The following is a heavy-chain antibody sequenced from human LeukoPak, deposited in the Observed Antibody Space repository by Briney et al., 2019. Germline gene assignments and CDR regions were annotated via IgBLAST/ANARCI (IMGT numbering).Heavy chain of an antibody. D-gene: IGHD6-6*01. V-gene: IGHV1-46*03. Sequence: GTSVKVSCKASGYTFTNYYMHWVRQAPGQGLEWMGIIDPSNGRTSYAQKLQGRVTVTSDTSTNTVFMDLSSLRSDDTAVYYCARVGGGYSSSSGRDYWGQGTLVTVSS. CDR1: GYTFTNYY. CDR2: IDPSNGRT. J-gene: IGHJ4*02. CDR3: ARVGGGYSSSSGRDY.